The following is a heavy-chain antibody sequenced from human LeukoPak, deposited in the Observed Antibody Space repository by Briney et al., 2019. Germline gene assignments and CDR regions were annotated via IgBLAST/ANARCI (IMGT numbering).Heavy chain of an antibody. V-gene: IGHV1-2*02. CDR2: INPNSGGT. J-gene: IGHJ4*02. D-gene: IGHD6-19*01. CDR1: GYTFTGYY. CDR3: ARVGQWLAPVDY. Sequence: GASVKVSCKASGYTFTGYYMHWVRQAPGQGLEWMGWINPNSGGTNYAQKFQGRVTMTTDTSTSTAYMELRSLRSDDTAVYYCARVGQWLAPVDYWGQGTLVTVSS.